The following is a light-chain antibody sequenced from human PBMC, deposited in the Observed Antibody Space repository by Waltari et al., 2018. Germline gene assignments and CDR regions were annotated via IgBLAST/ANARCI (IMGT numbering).Light chain of an antibody. J-gene: IGKJ1*01. CDR1: QSVLYSSNHKNY. CDR2: WAS. Sequence: DIVMTQSPDSXAVSLGERATINCKSSQSVLYSSNHKNYLAWYQQKPGQPPKLLIYWASTRESGVPDRFSGSGSGTDFTLTISSLQAEDVAVYYCQQYYSTPWTXGQGTKVEIK. CDR3: QQYYSTPWT. V-gene: IGKV4-1*01.